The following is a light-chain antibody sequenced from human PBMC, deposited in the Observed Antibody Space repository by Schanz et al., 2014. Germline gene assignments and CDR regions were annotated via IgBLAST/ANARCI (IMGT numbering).Light chain of an antibody. CDR2: DAS. CDR1: QRIGTD. J-gene: IGKJ1*01. CDR3: QQRFSWPRT. V-gene: IGKV3-11*01. Sequence: EVVLSQSPATLSLSPGERAILSCRASQRIGTDLAWYQQKPGQPPRLLIYDASNRATGIPARFSGSGSGTDFTLAISSLEPEDSAVYYCQQRFSWPRTFGQGTKVEAK.